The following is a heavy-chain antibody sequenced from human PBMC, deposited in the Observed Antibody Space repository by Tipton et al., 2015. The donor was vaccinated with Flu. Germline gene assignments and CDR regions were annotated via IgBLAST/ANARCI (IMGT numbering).Heavy chain of an antibody. CDR2: IKEDGSEE. CDR1: GFTLISSW. Sequence: SLRLSCEASGFTLISSWMTWVRQAPGKGLEFVANIKEDGSEEHYVESVKGRFTISRDRAQNSVYLRMSSLRAEDTAVYYCVYSRSYYYAYWGQGTLVTVSS. V-gene: IGHV3-7*01. CDR3: VYSRSYYYAY. D-gene: IGHD1-26*01. J-gene: IGHJ4*02.